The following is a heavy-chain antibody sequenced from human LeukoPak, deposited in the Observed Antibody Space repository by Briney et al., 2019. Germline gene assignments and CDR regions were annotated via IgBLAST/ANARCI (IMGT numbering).Heavy chain of an antibody. CDR2: ISYDGSNK. Sequence: GGSLRLSCAASGFTFSSYAMHWVRQAPGKGLEWVAVISYDGSNKYYADSVKGRFTISRDNSNNTVHLQMNSLRPDDSALYYCAREDNPLWFDPWGQGTLVTVSS. J-gene: IGHJ5*02. D-gene: IGHD1-1*01. CDR3: AREDNPLWFDP. V-gene: IGHV3-30-3*01. CDR1: GFTFSSYA.